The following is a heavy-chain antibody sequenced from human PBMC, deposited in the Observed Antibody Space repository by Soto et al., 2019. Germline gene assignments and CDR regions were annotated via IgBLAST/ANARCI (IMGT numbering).Heavy chain of an antibody. CDR2: ISGGGVST. CDR3: AIPPAYCRGATCYLPFCY. J-gene: IGHJ4*02. V-gene: IGHV3-23*01. Sequence: GGSLRLSCVVSGFLFNTYGMSWVRQAPWRGLEWVSSISGGGVSTYYAESVKGRFTISRDNSKNTLYLQMNSLRDEDTAVFYCAIPPAYCRGATCYLPFCYCGQVTLLNVCS. CDR1: GFLFNTYG. D-gene: IGHD2-15*01.